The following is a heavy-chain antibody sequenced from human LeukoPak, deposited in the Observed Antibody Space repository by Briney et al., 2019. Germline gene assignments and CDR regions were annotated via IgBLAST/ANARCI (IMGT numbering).Heavy chain of an antibody. J-gene: IGHJ6*03. V-gene: IGHV1-2*02. D-gene: IGHD3-22*01. CDR2: INPNSGGT. CDR1: GYTFTGYY. CDR3: ARDRVYYYDTQPYYYYMDV. Sequence: ASVKVSCKASGYTFTGYYMHWVRQAPGQGLEWMGWINPNSGGTNYAQKFQGRVTMTRDTSISTAYMELSRLRSDDTAVYYCARDRVYYYDTQPYYYYMDVWGKGTTVTISS.